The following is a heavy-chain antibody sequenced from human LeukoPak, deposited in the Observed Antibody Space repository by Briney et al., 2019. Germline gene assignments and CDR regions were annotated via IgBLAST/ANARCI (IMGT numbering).Heavy chain of an antibody. CDR1: GFTFSSYE. V-gene: IGHV3-48*03. Sequence: GSLRLSCAASGFTFSSYEMNWVRQAPGKGLEWVSYISSSGSTIYYADSVKGRFTISRDNAKNSLYLQMNSLRAEDTAVYYCAAIEYNWNFGYWGQGTLVTVSS. CDR3: AAIEYNWNFGY. CDR2: ISSSGSTI. J-gene: IGHJ4*02. D-gene: IGHD1-20*01.